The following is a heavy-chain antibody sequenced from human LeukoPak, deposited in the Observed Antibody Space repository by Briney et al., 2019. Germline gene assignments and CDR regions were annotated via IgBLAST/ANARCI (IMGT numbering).Heavy chain of an antibody. Sequence: GGSLSLSCAASGFTFSDYYMSWIRQAPGKGLEWVSYISSSGSTIYYADSVKGRFTISRDNAKNSLYLQMNSLRAEDTAVYYCASTSSYGGFGESPHYRGQGTLVTVSS. CDR2: ISSSGSTI. D-gene: IGHD3-10*01. CDR3: ASTSSYGGFGESPHY. V-gene: IGHV3-11*01. CDR1: GFTFSDYY. J-gene: IGHJ4*02.